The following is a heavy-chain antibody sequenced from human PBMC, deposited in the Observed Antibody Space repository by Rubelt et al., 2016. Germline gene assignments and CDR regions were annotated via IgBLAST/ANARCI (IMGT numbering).Heavy chain of an antibody. Sequence: EVQLVQSGAEVKKPGESLRISCKGSGYSFTSYWISWVRQMPGKGLEWMGRIDPSDSYTNYSPPFPGHVTISAGKSISTAYLQWSSLKASDTAMYYCARIPGSGSSEINWFDPWGQGTLVTVSS. D-gene: IGHD3-10*01. V-gene: IGHV5-10-1*03. CDR3: ARIPGSGSSEINWFDP. CDR2: IDPSDSYT. J-gene: IGHJ5*02. CDR1: GYSFTSYW.